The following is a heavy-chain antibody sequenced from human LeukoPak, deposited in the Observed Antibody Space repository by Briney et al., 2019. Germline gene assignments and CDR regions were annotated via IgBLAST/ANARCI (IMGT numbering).Heavy chain of an antibody. CDR2: ISYDGSNK. CDR3: AIRRDAFDI. J-gene: IGHJ3*02. V-gene: IGHV3-30-3*01. Sequence: GGSLRLSCAASGFTFSNYVMHWVRQAPGKGLEWVVVISYDGSNKYYADSVKGRFTISRDNSKNTLFLQMNSLRAEDTAVYYCAIRRDAFDIWGQGTMVTVSS. CDR1: GFTFSNYV.